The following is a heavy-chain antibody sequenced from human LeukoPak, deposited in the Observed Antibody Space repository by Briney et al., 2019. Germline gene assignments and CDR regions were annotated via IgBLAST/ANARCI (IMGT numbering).Heavy chain of an antibody. CDR1: GFTFSTYW. D-gene: IGHD1-26*01. J-gene: IGHJ4*02. CDR3: ASWEASTNY. CDR2: IKPDGRDK. Sequence: GGSLRLSCAASGFTFSTYWMSWVRQAPGKGLEWVATIKPDGRDKYYVDSVKGRFTMSRDNGKNSVYLQMNSLRAEDTAVYYCASWEASTNYWGQGTLVTVSS. V-gene: IGHV3-7*01.